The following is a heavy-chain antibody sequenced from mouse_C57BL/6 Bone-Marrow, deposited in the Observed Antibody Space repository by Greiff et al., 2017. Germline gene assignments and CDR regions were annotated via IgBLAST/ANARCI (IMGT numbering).Heavy chain of an antibody. D-gene: IGHD2-5*01. CDR2: ILPGSGST. CDR1: GYAFTNYL. CDR3: ARGDSNDAMDY. J-gene: IGHJ4*01. V-gene: IGHV1-9*01. Sequence: VKLMESGAELVRPGTSVKVSCKASGYAFTNYLIEWVKQRPGHGLEWIGEILPGSGSTNYNEKFKGKATFTADTSSNTAYMQLSSLTTEDSAIYYCARGDSNDAMDYWGQGTSVTVSS.